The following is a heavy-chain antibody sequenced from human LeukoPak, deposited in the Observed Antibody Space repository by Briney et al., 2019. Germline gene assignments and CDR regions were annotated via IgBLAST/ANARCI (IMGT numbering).Heavy chain of an antibody. CDR2: IYHSGST. Sequence: SETLSLTCTVSGGSISSSSYYWGWIRQPPGKGLEWIGEIYHSGSTNYNPSLKSRVTISVDKSKNQFSLKLSSVTAADTAVYYCARGGLPFDYWGQGTLVTVSS. CDR1: GGSISSSSYY. V-gene: IGHV4-39*07. J-gene: IGHJ4*02. CDR3: ARGGLPFDY.